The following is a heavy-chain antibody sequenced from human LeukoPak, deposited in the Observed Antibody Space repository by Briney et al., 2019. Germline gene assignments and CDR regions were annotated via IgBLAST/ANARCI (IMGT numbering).Heavy chain of an antibody. Sequence: PSETLSLTCAVYGGSFSGYYWSWIRQPPGKGLEWIGEINHSGSTNYNPSLKSRITISVDTSENRFSLKLSSVTATDTAVCYCARDCSGGSCYGAFDIWGQGTMVTVSS. J-gene: IGHJ3*02. CDR1: GGSFSGYY. CDR2: INHSGST. CDR3: ARDCSGGSCYGAFDI. V-gene: IGHV4-34*01. D-gene: IGHD2-15*01.